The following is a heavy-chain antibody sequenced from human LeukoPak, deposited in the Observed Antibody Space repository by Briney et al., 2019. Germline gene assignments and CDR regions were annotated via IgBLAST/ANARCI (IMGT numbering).Heavy chain of an antibody. V-gene: IGHV3-15*01. CDR2: IKSKTDSGTT. Sequence: KSGGSLRLSCAASGFTFSSYEMNWVRQAPGKGLEWVGRIKSKTDSGTTDYAAPVKGRFTISRDDSKNTLYLQMNSLKTEDTAVYYCTTDPNYYDRDDDDYWGQGTLVTVSS. CDR1: GFTFSSYE. CDR3: TTDPNYYDRDDDDY. J-gene: IGHJ4*02. D-gene: IGHD3-22*01.